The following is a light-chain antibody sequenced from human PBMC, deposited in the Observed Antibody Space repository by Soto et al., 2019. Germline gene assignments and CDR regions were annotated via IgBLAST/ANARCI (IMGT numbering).Light chain of an antibody. V-gene: IGKV3-20*01. CDR3: QQFSSYPLT. CDR2: AAS. CDR1: QTVSNNY. J-gene: IGKJ4*01. Sequence: DIELTQSPATLSSSPGERATLTCRASQTVSNNYVAWYQQKPGEAPRLLIYAASSRATGIPDRFSGGGSGTDFTLTISRLEPEDFAVYYCQQFSSYPLTFGGGTKVDIK.